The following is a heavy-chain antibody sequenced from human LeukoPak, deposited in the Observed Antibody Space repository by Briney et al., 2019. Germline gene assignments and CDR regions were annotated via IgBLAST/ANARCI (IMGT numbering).Heavy chain of an antibody. J-gene: IGHJ3*02. CDR1: GGSISSYY. D-gene: IGHD1-26*01. CDR2: IYYSGST. CDR3: ARDVGSLSGSEVAFDI. Sequence: SETLSLTRTVSGGSISSYYWSWIRQPPGKGLEWIGYIYYSGSTNYNPSLKSRVTISVDTSKNQFSLKLSSVTAADTAVYYCARDVGSLSGSEVAFDIWGQGTMVTVSS. V-gene: IGHV4-59*01.